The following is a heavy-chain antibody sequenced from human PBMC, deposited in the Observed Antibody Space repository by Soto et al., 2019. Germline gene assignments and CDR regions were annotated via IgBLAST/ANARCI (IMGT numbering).Heavy chain of an antibody. J-gene: IGHJ1*01. CDR2: IYYSGST. CDR3: AKGQGPEYFQH. CDR1: GGSISSSSYY. V-gene: IGHV4-39*01. Sequence: SETLSLTCTVSGGSISSSSYYWGWIRQPPGKGLEWIGSIYYSGSTYYNPSLKSRVTISVDTSKNQFSLKLSSVTAADTAVYYCAKGQGPEYFQHWGQGTLVTVSS.